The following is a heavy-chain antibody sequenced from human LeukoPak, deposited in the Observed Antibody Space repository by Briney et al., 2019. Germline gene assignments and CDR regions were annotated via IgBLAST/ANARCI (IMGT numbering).Heavy chain of an antibody. J-gene: IGHJ4*02. V-gene: IGHV3-11*04. CDR1: GRTFSDYS. CDR3: ARDGGSAWFLDY. Sequence: GGSLRLFCAASGRTFSDYSMSWVRQAPGKGLEWVSYISSSGSTMYYADSVKGRFTISRDNAKNSLYLQMNSLRAEDTAVYYCARDGGSAWFLDYWGQGTLVTVSS. D-gene: IGHD6-19*01. CDR2: ISSSGSTM.